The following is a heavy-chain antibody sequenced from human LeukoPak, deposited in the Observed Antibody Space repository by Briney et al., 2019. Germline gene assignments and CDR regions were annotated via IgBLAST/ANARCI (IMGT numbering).Heavy chain of an antibody. CDR1: GGSISSSSYY. V-gene: IGHV4-39*01. CDR3: ARRSSGWSYYLDY. Sequence: PSETLSLTCTVSGGSISSSSYYWGWIRQPPGKGLEWIGSIYYSGSTCYNPSLKSRVTISVDTSKNQFSLKLSPVTAADTAVYYCARRSSGWSYYLDYWGQGTLVTVSS. J-gene: IGHJ4*02. CDR2: IYYSGST. D-gene: IGHD6-19*01.